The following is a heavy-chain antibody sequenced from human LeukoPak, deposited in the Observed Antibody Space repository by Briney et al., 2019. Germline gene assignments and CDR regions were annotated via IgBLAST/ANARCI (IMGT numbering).Heavy chain of an antibody. Sequence: SETLSLTCTVSRGSITCTSHYWGWIRQPPGKGLEWIGSIYYSGSIYYNPSLKSRVTLSVDTSKSQFSLKLSSVTAADTAVYYCARLLYDRSGYYYFDYWGQGTLVTVSS. CDR1: RGSITCTSHY. CDR2: IYYSGSI. V-gene: IGHV4-39*01. D-gene: IGHD3-22*01. J-gene: IGHJ4*02. CDR3: ARLLYDRSGYYYFDY.